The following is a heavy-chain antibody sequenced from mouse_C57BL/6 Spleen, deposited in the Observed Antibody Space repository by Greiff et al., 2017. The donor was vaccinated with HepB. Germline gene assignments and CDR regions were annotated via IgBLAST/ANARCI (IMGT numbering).Heavy chain of an antibody. CDR3: ARHDYYSKGFDY. CDR2: ISNGGGST. CDR1: GFTFSDYY. J-gene: IGHJ2*01. Sequence: EVKVEESGGGLVQPGGSLKLSCAASGFTFSDYYMYWVRQTPEKRLEWVAYISNGGGSTYYPDTVKGRFTISRDNAKNTLYLQMSRLKSEDTAMYYCARHDYYSKGFDYWGQGTTLTVSS. D-gene: IGHD2-5*01. V-gene: IGHV5-12*01.